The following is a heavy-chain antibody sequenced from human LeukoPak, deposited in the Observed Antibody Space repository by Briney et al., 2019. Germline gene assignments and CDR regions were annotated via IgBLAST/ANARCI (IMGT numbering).Heavy chain of an antibody. J-gene: IGHJ4*02. D-gene: IGHD3-9*01. CDR3: ARAATREGYFDWFPYYFDY. Sequence: GGSLRLSCAASGFTFSSYAMSWVRQAPGKGLEWVANIKQDGSEKYYVDSVKGRFTISRDNAKNSLYLQMNSLRAEDTAVYYCARAATREGYFDWFPYYFDYWGQGTLVTVSS. CDR2: IKQDGSEK. CDR1: GFTFSSYA. V-gene: IGHV3-7*01.